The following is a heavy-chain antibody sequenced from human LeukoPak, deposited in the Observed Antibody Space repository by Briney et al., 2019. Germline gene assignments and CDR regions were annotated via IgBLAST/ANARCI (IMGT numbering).Heavy chain of an antibody. Sequence: SETLSLTCTVSGGSISSYYWSWIRQPPGKGLEWIGYIYYSGSTNYNPSLKSRVTISVDTSKNQFSPKLSSVTAADTAVYYCARGGGPYSSREYYFDYWGQGTLVTVSS. CDR2: IYYSGST. V-gene: IGHV4-59*01. CDR1: GGSISSYY. J-gene: IGHJ4*02. CDR3: ARGGGPYSSREYYFDY. D-gene: IGHD6-13*01.